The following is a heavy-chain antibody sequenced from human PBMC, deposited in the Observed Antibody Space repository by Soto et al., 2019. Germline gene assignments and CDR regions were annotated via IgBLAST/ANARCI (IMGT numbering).Heavy chain of an antibody. D-gene: IGHD2-15*01. CDR3: ARDPGGTYGGKGRSFDY. CDR2: IIPILGIA. CDR1: GGTFSSYT. J-gene: IGHJ4*02. Sequence: QVQLVQSGAEVKKPGSSVKVSCKASGGTFSSYTISWVRQAPGQGLEWMGRIIPILGIANYAQEFQGRVTITADKSTSTAYMELSSLRSEDTAVYYCARDPGGTYGGKGRSFDYWGQGTLVTVSS. V-gene: IGHV1-69*08.